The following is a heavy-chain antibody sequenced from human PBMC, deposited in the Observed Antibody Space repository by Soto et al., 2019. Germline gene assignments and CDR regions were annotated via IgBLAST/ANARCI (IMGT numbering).Heavy chain of an antibody. CDR3: ARQQGVYDYVWGSYRQYYYYYYGMDV. J-gene: IGHJ6*02. CDR1: GGSISSYY. Sequence: PSETLSLTCTVSGGSISSYYWSWIRQPPGKGLEWIGYIYYSGSTNYNPSLKSRVTISVDTSKNQFSLKLSSVTAADTAVFYCARQQGVYDYVWGSYRQYYYYYYGMDVWGQGTTVTVSS. CDR2: IYYSGST. V-gene: IGHV4-59*08. D-gene: IGHD3-16*02.